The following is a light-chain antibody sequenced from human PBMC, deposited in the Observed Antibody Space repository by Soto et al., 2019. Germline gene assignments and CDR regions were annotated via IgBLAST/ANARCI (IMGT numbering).Light chain of an antibody. CDR3: QQYDNWPYT. CDR2: GAS. Sequence: PGERATLSCRASQSVSSSYLAWYQQKPGQAPRLLIYGASSRATGIPDRFSGSGSGTDFTLTISRLEPEDFAVYFCQQYDNWPYTFGQGTKLEIK. CDR1: QSVSSSY. V-gene: IGKV3-20*01. J-gene: IGKJ2*01.